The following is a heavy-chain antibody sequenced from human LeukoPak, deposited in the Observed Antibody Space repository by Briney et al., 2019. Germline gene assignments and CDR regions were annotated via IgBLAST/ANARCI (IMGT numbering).Heavy chain of an antibody. Sequence: SETLSLTCTVSGGSISSSSYYWGWLRQPPGKGLEWIGSIYYSGSTYYNPSLKSRVTISVDTSKNQFSLKLSSVTAADTAVCYCARVNTAKVPFDYWGQGTLVTVSS. CDR3: ARVNTAKVPFDY. J-gene: IGHJ4*02. CDR1: GGSISSSSYY. D-gene: IGHD5-18*01. V-gene: IGHV4-39*01. CDR2: IYYSGST.